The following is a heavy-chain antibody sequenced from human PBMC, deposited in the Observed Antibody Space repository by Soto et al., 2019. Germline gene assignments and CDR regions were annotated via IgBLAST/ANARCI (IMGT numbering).Heavy chain of an antibody. Sequence: GRNLGLSSAASGFIFSTHDMNWVRQAPGKGLEWVSYISGSGTSIFYADSVKGRFTVSRDNAKKSLYLQMSGLRAEDTVIYYFARERHYLSRDHWG. CDR2: ISGSGTSI. CDR1: GFIFSTHD. CDR3: ARERHYLSRDH. J-gene: IGHJ1*01. V-gene: IGHV3-48*03. D-gene: IGHD1-26*01.